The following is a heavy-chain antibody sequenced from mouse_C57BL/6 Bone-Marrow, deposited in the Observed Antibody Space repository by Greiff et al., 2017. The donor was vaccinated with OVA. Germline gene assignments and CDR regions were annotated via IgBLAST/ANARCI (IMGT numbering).Heavy chain of an antibody. CDR2: IDPSDSYT. CDR1: GYTFTSYW. CDR3: ARESDYYGRYYYAMDY. V-gene: IGHV1-69*01. J-gene: IGHJ4*01. D-gene: IGHD1-1*01. Sequence: QVQLQQPGAELVMPGASVKLSCKASGYTFTSYWMHWVKQRPGQGLEWIGEIDPSDSYTNYNQKFKGKSTLTVDKSSSTAYMQLSSLTSEDSAVYYCARESDYYGRYYYAMDYWGQGTSVTVSS.